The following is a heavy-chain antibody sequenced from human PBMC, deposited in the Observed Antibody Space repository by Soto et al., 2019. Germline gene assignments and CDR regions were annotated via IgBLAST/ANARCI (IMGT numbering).Heavy chain of an antibody. J-gene: IGHJ4*02. Sequence: QVQLQESGPGLVKPSQTLSLTCTVSGGSISSGGYYWSLIRQHPGKGLEWIGYIYYSGSTYYNPSVRSRVTISVDTSKNQFSLKLSSVTAEDPAVYYCASTDPVTSNLPNWGQGTLVTVAS. CDR1: GGSISSGGYY. CDR3: ASTDPVTSNLPN. V-gene: IGHV4-31*03. D-gene: IGHD4-17*01. CDR2: IYYSGST.